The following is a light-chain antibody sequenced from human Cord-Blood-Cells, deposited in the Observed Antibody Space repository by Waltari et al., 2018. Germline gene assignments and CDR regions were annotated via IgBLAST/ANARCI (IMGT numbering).Light chain of an antibody. CDR2: GAS. CDR3: QQYNNWPFT. CDR1: QSVSSN. J-gene: IGKJ3*01. Sequence: EIVMTQSPPTLSVSPGARATLSCRASQSVSSNLARYQQKPGQAPRLLIYGASTRATGIPARFSGSGSGTEFTLTISSLQSEDFAVYYCQQYNNWPFTFGPGTKVDIK. V-gene: IGKV3-15*01.